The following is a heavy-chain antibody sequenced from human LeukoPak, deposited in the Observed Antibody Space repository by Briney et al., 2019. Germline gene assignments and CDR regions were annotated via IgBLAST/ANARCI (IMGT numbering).Heavy chain of an antibody. CDR1: GGSISSSSYY. J-gene: IGHJ4*02. V-gene: IGHV4-39*01. CDR3: ARRGSKVTTPDY. D-gene: IGHD4-17*01. Sequence: SETLSLTCTVSGGSISSSSYYWGWIRQPPGKGLEWIGSIFHSGNTYYNPSLKSRVTISVDTSKNQLSLKLTSVTVADKAVYYCARRGSKVTTPDYWGQGTLVTVSS. CDR2: IFHSGNT.